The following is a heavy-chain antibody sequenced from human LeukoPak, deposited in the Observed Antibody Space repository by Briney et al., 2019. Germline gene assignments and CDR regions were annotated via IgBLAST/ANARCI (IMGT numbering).Heavy chain of an antibody. CDR3: ARDHRSSGSSFDY. CDR2: IIPIFGTA. Sequence: SVKVSCKASGGTFSSYAISWVRQAPGQGLEWMGGIIPIFGTANYAQKFQGRVTITADESTSTAYMELSSLRSEDTAVYYCARDHRSSGSSFDYWGQGTMVTVSS. D-gene: IGHD1-26*01. CDR1: GGTFSSYA. J-gene: IGHJ4*02. V-gene: IGHV1-69*13.